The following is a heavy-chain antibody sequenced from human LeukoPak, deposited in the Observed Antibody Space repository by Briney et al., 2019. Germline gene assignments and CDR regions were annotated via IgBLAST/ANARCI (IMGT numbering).Heavy chain of an antibody. J-gene: IGHJ6*01. CDR2: IDHSGRT. CDR3: ASKEYYYYGMDV. CDR1: GGSSSSSNW. V-gene: IGHV4-4*02. Sequence: PSGTLSLTCAVSGGSSSSSNWWNLVHQPPGKGLGWIGEIDHSGRTNYNPSLKSRVTISVDKSKNQISLKLSSVTAADTAVYYCASKEYYYYGMDVWGQGTTVTVSS.